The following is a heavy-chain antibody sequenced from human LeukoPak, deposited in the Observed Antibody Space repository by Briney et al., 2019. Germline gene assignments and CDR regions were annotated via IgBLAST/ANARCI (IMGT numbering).Heavy chain of an antibody. CDR3: ASLSYYYDSSGKDFDI. D-gene: IGHD3-22*01. V-gene: IGHV3-7*01. CDR2: VKQDGSEK. J-gene: IGHJ3*02. CDR1: GFTFSSYW. Sequence: GGSLRLSCAASGFTFSSYWMSWVRQAPGKGLEWVANVKQDGSEKYYVDSVKGRFTISRDNAKNSLYLQMNSLRAEDTAVYYCASLSYYYDSSGKDFDIWGQGTMVTVSS.